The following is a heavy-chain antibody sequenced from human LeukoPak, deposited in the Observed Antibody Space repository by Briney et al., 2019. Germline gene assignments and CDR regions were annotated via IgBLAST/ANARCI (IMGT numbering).Heavy chain of an antibody. V-gene: IGHV3-15*01. CDR1: GFGFTNAW. CDR3: TTDLGITLIRGVIVN. J-gene: IGHJ1*01. CDR2: IKSKGDGETT. D-gene: IGHD3-10*01. Sequence: PGGSLRLSCAASGFGFTNAWMNWVRQAPGKGLEWVGRIKSKGDGETTDYAAFVKGRFTMSRDDAEAMLYLQIHSLITEDTAVYYCTTDLGITLIRGVIVNWGPGTLVTVSS.